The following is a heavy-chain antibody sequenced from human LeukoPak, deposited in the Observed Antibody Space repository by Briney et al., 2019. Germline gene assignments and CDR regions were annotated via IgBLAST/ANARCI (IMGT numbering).Heavy chain of an antibody. V-gene: IGHV1-2*02. CDR2: SNTNSGAT. CDR3: TRGHCSGSRCFAYDI. D-gene: IGHD2-15*01. CDR1: GSTLSGDY. J-gene: IGHJ3*02. Sequence: ASVKVSCKSSGSTLSGDYLHWVRQPPGQGPGWMGGSNTNSGATHYAQKSQDRFTMTRDTSISTVYMELSRLRSDDTAMYYCTRGHCSGSRCFAYDIWGQGTLVTVSS.